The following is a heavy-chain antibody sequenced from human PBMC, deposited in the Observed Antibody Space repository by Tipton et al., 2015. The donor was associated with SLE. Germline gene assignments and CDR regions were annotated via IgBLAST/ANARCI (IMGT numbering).Heavy chain of an antibody. D-gene: IGHD3-10*01. J-gene: IGHJ1*01. CDR2: IYYSGRT. CDR3: ARVRGRGYFQH. V-gene: IGHV4-59*01. CDR1: GGSISSYY. Sequence: TLSLTCTVSGGSISSYYWSWIRQPPGKGLEWIGYIYYSGRTNYNPSLKSRVTISVDTAKNQFSLQLSSVTAADTAVYYCARVRGRGYFQHWGQGTLVTVSS.